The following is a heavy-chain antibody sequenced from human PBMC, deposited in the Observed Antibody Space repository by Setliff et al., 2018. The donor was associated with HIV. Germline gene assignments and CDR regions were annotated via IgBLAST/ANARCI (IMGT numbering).Heavy chain of an antibody. V-gene: IGHV3-53*01. Sequence: PGGSLRLSCAASGFTVSSNYIAWVRQAPGKGLEWVSVIYSSGVTYYADSVKGRFTISRDNSKNTLYLQMNSLRAEDTAVYYCAKDVLVGGTYRLVPDYWGQGTLVTVSS. CDR1: GFTVSSNY. D-gene: IGHD3-9*01. CDR2: IYSSGVT. J-gene: IGHJ4*02. CDR3: AKDVLVGGTYRLVPDY.